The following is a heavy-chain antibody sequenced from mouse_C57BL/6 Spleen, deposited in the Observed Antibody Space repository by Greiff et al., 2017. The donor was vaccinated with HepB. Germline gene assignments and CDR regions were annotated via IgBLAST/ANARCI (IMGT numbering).Heavy chain of an antibody. CDR2: INPSSGYT. J-gene: IGHJ3*01. CDR3: ARAETAQATYFAY. V-gene: IGHV1-7*01. Sequence: QVQLKQSGAELAKPGASVKLSCKASGYTFTSYWMHWVKQRPGQGLEWIGYINPSSGYTQYNQKFKDKATLTADKSSSTAYMQLSSLTYDDSAVYYCARAETAQATYFAYWGQGTLVTVSA. D-gene: IGHD3-2*02. CDR1: GYTFTSYW.